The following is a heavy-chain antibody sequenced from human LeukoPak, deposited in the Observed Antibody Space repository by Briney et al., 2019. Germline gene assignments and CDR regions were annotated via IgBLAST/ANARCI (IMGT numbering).Heavy chain of an antibody. CDR1: GFTFSSYG. CDR3: AKADPFDYYGMDV. D-gene: IGHD3-10*01. V-gene: IGHV3-30*18. Sequence: GGSLRLSCTASGFTFSSYGMHWVRQAPGKGLEWVTVISYDGSNKYFADSVKGRFTISRDNSKNTLFLQMNSLRAEDTAVYYCAKADPFDYYGMDVWGQGTTVTVSS. CDR2: ISYDGSNK. J-gene: IGHJ6*02.